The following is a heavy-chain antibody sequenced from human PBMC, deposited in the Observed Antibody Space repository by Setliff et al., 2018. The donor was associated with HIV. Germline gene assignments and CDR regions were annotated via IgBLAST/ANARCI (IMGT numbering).Heavy chain of an antibody. V-gene: IGHV5-51*01. CDR1: GYSFTSYW. J-gene: IGHJ1*01. Sequence: GESLTISCKGSGYSFTSYWIGWVRQMPGKGLEWMGIIYPGDSDTRYSPSFQGQVTISADKSISTAYLQWSSLKASDTAMYYCAGSYSSSWYGAEYFQHWGQGTLVTVSS. CDR2: IYPGDSDT. D-gene: IGHD6-13*01. CDR3: AGSYSSSWYGAEYFQH.